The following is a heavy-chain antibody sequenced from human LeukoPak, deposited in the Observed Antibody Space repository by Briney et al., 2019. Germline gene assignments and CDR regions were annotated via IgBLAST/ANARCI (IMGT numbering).Heavy chain of an antibody. CDR2: IIPIFGTA. V-gene: IGHV1-69*13. J-gene: IGHJ6*02. D-gene: IGHD3-16*01. CDR3: ARDRLGDSYYYYYGMDV. CDR1: GGTFSSYA. Sequence: ASVKVSCKASGGTFSSYAISWVRQAPGQGLEWMGGIIPIFGTANYAQKFQGRVTITADESTSTAYMELSSLRSEDTAAYYCARDRLGDSYYYYYGMDVWGQGTTVTVSS.